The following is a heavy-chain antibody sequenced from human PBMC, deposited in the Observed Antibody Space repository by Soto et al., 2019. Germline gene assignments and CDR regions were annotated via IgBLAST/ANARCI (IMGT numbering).Heavy chain of an antibody. CDR2: IGGNSGHI. D-gene: IGHD3-16*02. J-gene: IGHJ6*01. V-gene: IGHV3-23*01. Sequence: EVQLLESGGGLVQTGGSLRISCVASGFTFGNYAMRWVRQAPGKGLGWVAAIGGNSGHIYYADSVKGRLTISRDNSKNTVYLQMSSLRVEDTAVYYCAKAQVMGVISAMDVWGRGTTVTVSS. CDR1: GFTFGNYA. CDR3: AKAQVMGVISAMDV.